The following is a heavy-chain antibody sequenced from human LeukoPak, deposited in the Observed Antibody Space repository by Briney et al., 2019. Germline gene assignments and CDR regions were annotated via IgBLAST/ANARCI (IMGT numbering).Heavy chain of an antibody. CDR3: AREGWTPVDY. Sequence: GGSLRLSCAASGFTVTSNYMTWVRQAPGKGLEWVSSISSSSSYIYYADSVKGRFTISRDNAKNSLYLQMNSLRAEDTAVYYCAREGWTPVDYWGQGTLVTVSS. CDR2: ISSSSSYI. J-gene: IGHJ4*02. CDR1: GFTVTSNY. D-gene: IGHD6-19*01. V-gene: IGHV3-21*01.